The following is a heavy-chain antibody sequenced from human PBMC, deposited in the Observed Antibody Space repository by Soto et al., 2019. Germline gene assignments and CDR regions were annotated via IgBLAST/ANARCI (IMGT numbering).Heavy chain of an antibody. D-gene: IGHD2-21*02. CDR2: ISGSGGST. Sequence: EVQLLESGGGLVQPGGSLRLSCAASGFTFSSYAMSWVRQAPGKGLEWVSAISGSGGSTYYADSVKGRFTISRDNAKNTLYQQMNSLRAEDTAGYYCAKFPIVVVTAPYYFDYWGQGTLVTVSS. V-gene: IGHV3-23*01. CDR1: GFTFSSYA. J-gene: IGHJ4*02. CDR3: AKFPIVVVTAPYYFDY.